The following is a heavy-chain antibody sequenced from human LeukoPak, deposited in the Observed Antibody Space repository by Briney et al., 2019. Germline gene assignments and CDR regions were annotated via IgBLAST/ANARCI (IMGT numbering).Heavy chain of an antibody. CDR3: ARASMVRGVINPGDY. Sequence: GESLKISCKGSGYSFTSYWIGWVRQMPGKGLEWMGIIHPGDSDTRYSPSFQGQVTISADKSISTAYLQWSSLKASDTAMYYCARASMVRGVINPGDYWGQGTLVTVSS. CDR2: IHPGDSDT. D-gene: IGHD3-10*01. CDR1: GYSFTSYW. J-gene: IGHJ4*02. V-gene: IGHV5-51*01.